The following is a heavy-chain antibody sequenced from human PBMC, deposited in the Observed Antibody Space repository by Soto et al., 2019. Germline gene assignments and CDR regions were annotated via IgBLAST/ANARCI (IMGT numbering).Heavy chain of an antibody. CDR3: ASGWKRGGFDP. D-gene: IGHD1-1*01. J-gene: IGHJ5*02. CDR2: IDTAGDT. CDR1: GFTLRSYD. V-gene: IGHV3-13*01. Sequence: EAQLVESGGGLVQSGESLRLSCAAFGFTLRSYDMHWVRRVTGKGLEWVSSIDTAGDTNYSGSVNGRFTISREHARNSLCLKMKSLRAEDTAEYYCASGWKRGGFDPWGQGTLVTVSS.